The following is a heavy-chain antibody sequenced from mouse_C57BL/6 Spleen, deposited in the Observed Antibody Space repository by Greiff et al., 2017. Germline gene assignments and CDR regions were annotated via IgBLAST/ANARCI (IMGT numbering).Heavy chain of an antibody. J-gene: IGHJ4*01. Sequence: VQLQQPGAELVKPGASVKLSCKASGYTFTSYWMPWVKQRPGRGLEWIGRIDPNSGGTKYNEKFKSKATLTVDKPSSTAYMQLSSLTSEDSSVYYCSRQDCGSSPYYAMDYWGQGTSVTVSS. CDR3: SRQDCGSSPYYAMDY. D-gene: IGHD1-1*01. V-gene: IGHV1-72*01. CDR1: GYTFTSYW. CDR2: IDPNSGGT.